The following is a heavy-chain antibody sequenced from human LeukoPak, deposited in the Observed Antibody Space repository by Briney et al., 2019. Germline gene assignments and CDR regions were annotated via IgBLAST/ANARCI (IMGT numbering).Heavy chain of an antibody. J-gene: IGHJ4*02. V-gene: IGHV3-48*01. CDR1: GFNFSSYG. D-gene: IGHD2-21*01. CDR2: ISSAGVTK. CDR3: ARAPLEIVAIDY. Sequence: PGGSLRLSCGASGFNFSSYGMNWVRQSPGRGLEWISYISSAGVTKYYADSVRGRFTISRDNARNSLYLQIDSLSTEDTAVYYCARAPLEIVAIDYWGQGTLVTASS.